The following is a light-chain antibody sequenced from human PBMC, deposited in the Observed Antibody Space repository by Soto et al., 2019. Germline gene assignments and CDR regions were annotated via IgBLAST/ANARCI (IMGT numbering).Light chain of an antibody. CDR3: QQYDSYSLT. Sequence: DIQMTQSPSTLSASVGDRVTITCRASQSISSWLAWYQQKPGKAPNLLIYKASTLQSGVPSRFTGSGSGTEFTLTISSQQPDDVATYYCQQYDSYSLTFGGGTKVEIK. J-gene: IGKJ4*01. CDR1: QSISSW. CDR2: KAS. V-gene: IGKV1-5*03.